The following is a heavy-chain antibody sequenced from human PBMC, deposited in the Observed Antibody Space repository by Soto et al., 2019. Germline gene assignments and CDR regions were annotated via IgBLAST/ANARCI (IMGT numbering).Heavy chain of an antibody. Sequence: GALKISCKGSGYSFTSYWIGWVRQMPGKGLEWMGIIYPGDSDTRYSPSFQGQVTISADKSISTAYLQWSSLKASDTAMYYCARRVEQQLGGGENWFDPWGQGTLVTVSS. CDR2: IYPGDSDT. V-gene: IGHV5-51*01. D-gene: IGHD6-13*01. CDR3: ARRVEQQLGGGENWFDP. CDR1: GYSFTSYW. J-gene: IGHJ5*02.